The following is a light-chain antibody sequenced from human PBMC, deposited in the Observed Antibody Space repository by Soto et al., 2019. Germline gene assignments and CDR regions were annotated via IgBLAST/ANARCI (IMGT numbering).Light chain of an antibody. V-gene: IGKV3-15*01. J-gene: IGKJ1*01. CDR1: QSVSSD. CDR3: QQYNNWPRT. Sequence: ERVMTQSPATLSVSPGESATLSCRASQSVSSDLAWFHQKPGQAPRILIYGASTRDTGIPARFSGSGSGTEFTLAINRLQSEDFEVYYCQQYNNWPRTFGQGTKVDIK. CDR2: GAS.